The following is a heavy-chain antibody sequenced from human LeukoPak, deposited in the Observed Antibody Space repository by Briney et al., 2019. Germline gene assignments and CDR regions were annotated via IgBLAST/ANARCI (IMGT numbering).Heavy chain of an antibody. CDR2: ISYDGSNK. CDR1: GFTFSSYA. CDR3: ARAPYDASGQWDL. V-gene: IGHV3-30-3*01. Sequence: GGSLRLSCAASGFTFSSYAMHWVRQAPGKGLEWVAVISYDGSNKYYADSVKGRFTISRDNSKNTLYLQMNSLRAEDTAVYYCARAPYDASGQWDLWGQGTLVTVSS. D-gene: IGHD3-22*01. J-gene: IGHJ5*02.